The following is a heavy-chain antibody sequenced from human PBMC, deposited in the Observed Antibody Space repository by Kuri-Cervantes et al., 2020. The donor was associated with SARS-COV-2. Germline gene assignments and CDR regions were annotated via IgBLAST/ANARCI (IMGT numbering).Heavy chain of an antibody. CDR3: ARSRLGYCSSTSCYLDAFDI. J-gene: IGHJ3*02. D-gene: IGHD2-2*01. Sequence: GGSLRLSCAASGFTFSDYYMTWVRQVPGKGLEWVSYISGSGSTKYYADSVKGRFTISRDNGKNSLFLQMNSLRAEDTAVYYCARSRLGYCSSTSCYLDAFDIWGQGTMVTVSS. CDR1: GFTFSDYY. CDR2: ISGSGSTK. V-gene: IGHV3-11*01.